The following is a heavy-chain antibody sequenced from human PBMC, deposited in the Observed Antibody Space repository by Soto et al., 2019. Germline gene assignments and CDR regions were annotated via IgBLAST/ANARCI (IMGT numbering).Heavy chain of an antibody. Sequence: GGSLRLSCAASGFTFSSYSMNWVRQAPGKGLEWVSSISSSSSYIYYADSVKGRFTISRDNAKNSLYLQMNSLRAEDTAVYYCARLRGPYCGGDCYRYAFDIWGQGTMVTVSS. V-gene: IGHV3-21*01. CDR1: GFTFSSYS. CDR2: ISSSSSYI. D-gene: IGHD2-21*02. CDR3: ARLRGPYCGGDCYRYAFDI. J-gene: IGHJ3*02.